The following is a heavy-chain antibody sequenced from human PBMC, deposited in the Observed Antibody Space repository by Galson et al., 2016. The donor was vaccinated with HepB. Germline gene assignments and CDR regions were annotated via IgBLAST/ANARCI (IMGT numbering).Heavy chain of an antibody. D-gene: IGHD6-19*01. J-gene: IGHJ6*02. CDR3: ARRPGSGRSCLPMYYGVDA. CDR1: GGTFSSYP. CDR2: IIPSLGAA. V-gene: IGHV1-69*13. Sequence: SVKVSCKASGGTFSSYPLSWLRQAPGQGLEWMGGIIPSLGAANYAQRFQGRVTITADESTSTVYMELSSLRSEDTAVYYCARRPGSGRSCLPMYYGVDAWGQGTTVTVS.